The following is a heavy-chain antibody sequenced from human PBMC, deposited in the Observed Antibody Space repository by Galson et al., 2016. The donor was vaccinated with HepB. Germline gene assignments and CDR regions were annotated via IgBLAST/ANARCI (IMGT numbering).Heavy chain of an antibody. CDR3: ARERGNVLGN. V-gene: IGHV6-1*01. J-gene: IGHJ4*02. CDR1: GDSVSSNVAA. Sequence: CAISGDSVSSNVAAWHWIRQFPSRGLEWLGRTYYTSKWSSNYAMSVRSRITTNPDTSKNQFSLQLNSVTPEDTAVYFCARERGNVLGNWGQGTLVTVSS. CDR2: TYYTSKWSS. D-gene: IGHD4-23*01.